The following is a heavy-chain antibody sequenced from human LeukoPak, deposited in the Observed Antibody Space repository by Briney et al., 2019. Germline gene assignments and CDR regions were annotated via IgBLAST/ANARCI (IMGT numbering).Heavy chain of an antibody. V-gene: IGHV3-30*02. J-gene: IGHJ4*02. CDR2: IWYDGSNK. D-gene: IGHD3-9*01. CDR1: GFTFSSYG. CDR3: AKDGILTGHSEGDYFDY. Sequence: PGGSLRLSCAASGFTFSSYGMHWVRQAPGKGLEWVAFIWYDGSNKYYADSVKGRFTISRDNTKNMLYLQMNSLRAEDTAVYYCAKDGILTGHSEGDYFDYWGQGTLVTVSS.